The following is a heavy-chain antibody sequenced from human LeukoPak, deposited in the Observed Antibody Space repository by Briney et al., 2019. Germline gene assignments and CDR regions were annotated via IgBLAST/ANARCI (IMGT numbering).Heavy chain of an antibody. V-gene: IGHV4-59*01. Sequence: PSETLSLTCTGSGGSISSYYWSWIRQPPGKGLEWIGYIYYSGSTNYNPSLKSRVTISVDTSKNQFSLKLSSVTAADTAVYYCARGNDFWSGSFDPWGQGTLVTVSS. J-gene: IGHJ5*02. D-gene: IGHD3-3*01. CDR2: IYYSGST. CDR1: GGSISSYY. CDR3: ARGNDFWSGSFDP.